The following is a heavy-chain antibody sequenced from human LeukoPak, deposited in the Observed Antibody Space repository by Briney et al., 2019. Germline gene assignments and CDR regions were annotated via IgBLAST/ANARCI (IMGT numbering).Heavy chain of an antibody. D-gene: IGHD6-19*01. Sequence: SETLSLTCTVAAASISSYYWSWIRQPPGKGLEWIGYIYYSGNTNYNPSLKSRVTISVDTSKNQFSLKLSSVTAADTAVYYCARVFRGGGGGWPDYWGQGTLVTVSS. CDR2: IYYSGNT. CDR3: ARVFRGGGGGWPDY. V-gene: IGHV4-59*01. CDR1: AASISSYY. J-gene: IGHJ4*02.